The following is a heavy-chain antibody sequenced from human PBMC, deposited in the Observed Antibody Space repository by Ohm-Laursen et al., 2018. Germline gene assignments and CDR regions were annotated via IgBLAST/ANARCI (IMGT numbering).Heavy chain of an antibody. J-gene: IGHJ4*02. Sequence: SLRLSCAASGFTFSSYAMNWVRQAPGKGLEWVSTIISSGDSTYYADSVKGRFAISRDNSKNTLYLQMNSLRAEDTAVYYCAKEDDSSTGGYWGQGTLVTVSS. V-gene: IGHV3-23*01. CDR1: GFTFSSYA. D-gene: IGHD3-22*01. CDR3: AKEDDSSTGGY. CDR2: IISSGDST.